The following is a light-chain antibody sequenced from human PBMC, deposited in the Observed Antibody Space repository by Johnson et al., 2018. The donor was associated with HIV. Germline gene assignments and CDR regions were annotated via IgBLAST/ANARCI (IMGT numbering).Light chain of an antibody. CDR3: GTWDSSLSTGGV. CDR2: KDN. J-gene: IGLJ1*01. CDR1: SSTIGNNF. V-gene: IGLV1-51*02. Sequence: QSVLTQPPSVSAAPGQKVTISCSGSSSTIGNNFVSWYQVLPGTAPKLLIYKDNERPSGIPDRFSGSKSGTSATMGITGLQTGDEADYYCGTWDSSLSTGGVFGTGTKVTVL.